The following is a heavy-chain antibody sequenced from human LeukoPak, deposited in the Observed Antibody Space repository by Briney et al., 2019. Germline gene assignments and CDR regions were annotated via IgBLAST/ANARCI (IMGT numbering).Heavy chain of an antibody. V-gene: IGHV3-30-3*01. CDR2: ISYDGSNK. D-gene: IGHD3-10*01. CDR3: AGYGSGSF. CDR1: GFTFSSYA. Sequence: GSLRLSCAASGFTFSSYAMHWVRQAPGKGLEWVAVISYDGSNKYYADSVKGRFTISRDNSKNTLYLQMNSLRAEDTAVYYCAGYGSGSFWGQGTLVTVSS. J-gene: IGHJ4*02.